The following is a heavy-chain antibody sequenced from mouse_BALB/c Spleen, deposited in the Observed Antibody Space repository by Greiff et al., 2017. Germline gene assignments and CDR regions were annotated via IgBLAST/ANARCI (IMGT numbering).Heavy chain of an antibody. CDR3: ARQHYGSSFAY. Sequence: EVQLVESGGGLVQPGGSLKLSCAASGFTFSSYTMSWVRQTPEKRLEWVAYISNGGGSTYYPDTVKGRFTISRDNAKNTLYLQMSSLKSEDTAMYYCARQHYGSSFAYWGQGTLVTVSA. J-gene: IGHJ3*01. V-gene: IGHV5-12-2*01. CDR2: ISNGGGST. D-gene: IGHD1-1*01. CDR1: GFTFSSYT.